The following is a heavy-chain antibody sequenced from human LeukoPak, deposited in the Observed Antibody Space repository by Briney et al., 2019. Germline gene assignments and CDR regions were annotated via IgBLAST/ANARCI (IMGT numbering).Heavy chain of an antibody. V-gene: IGHV4-59*12. J-gene: IGHJ4*02. CDR3: ARAGFALAPHRGTPFDY. CDR2: IYYSGST. D-gene: IGHD6-6*01. CDR1: GGSISSYY. Sequence: SETLSLTCTVSGGSISSYYWSWIRQPPGKGLEWIGYIYYSGSTNYNPSLKSRVTISVDTSKNQFSLILSSVTAADTAVYYCARAGFALAPHRGTPFDYWGQGTLVTVSS.